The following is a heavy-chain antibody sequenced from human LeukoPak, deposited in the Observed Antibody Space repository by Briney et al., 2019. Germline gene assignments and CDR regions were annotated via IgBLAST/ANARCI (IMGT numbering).Heavy chain of an antibody. V-gene: IGHV3-74*01. CDR3: ASALTTVSPHFDY. Sequence: PGGSPRLSCAASGFTFSDYWMHWVRQAPGKGLVWVSRIDTDGSSATYADSVKGRFTISRDNAKNTVYLQMNSLRVEDTGVYSCASALTTVSPHFDYWGQGALVTVSS. CDR1: GFTFSDYW. J-gene: IGHJ4*02. D-gene: IGHD4-17*01. CDR2: IDTDGSSA.